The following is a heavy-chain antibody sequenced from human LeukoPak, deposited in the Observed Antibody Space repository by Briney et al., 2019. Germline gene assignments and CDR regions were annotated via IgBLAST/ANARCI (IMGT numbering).Heavy chain of an antibody. CDR1: GGSVSSGSYY. J-gene: IGHJ3*02. CDR2: IYYSGST. CDR3: ARVGATYDAFDI. V-gene: IGHV4-61*01. Sequence: SETLSLTCTVSGGSVSSGSYYWRWIRQPPGKGLEWIGYIYYSGSTNYNPSLKSRVTISVDTSKNQFSLKLSSVTAADTAVYYCARVGATYDAFDIWGQGTMVTVSS. D-gene: IGHD1-26*01.